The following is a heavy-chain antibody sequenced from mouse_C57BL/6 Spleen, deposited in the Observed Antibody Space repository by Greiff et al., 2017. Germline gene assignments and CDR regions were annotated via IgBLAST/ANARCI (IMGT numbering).Heavy chain of an antibody. CDR1: GFTIKNTY. D-gene: IGHD3-3*01. V-gene: IGHV14-3*01. J-gene: IGHJ2*01. CDR3: ARDEGRGDYFDD. CDR2: IDPANGNT. Sequence: EVQLQQSVAELVRPGASVKLSCTASGFTIKNTYMHWVKQRPEQGLEWIGRIDPANGNTKYAPKFQGKATITADTSSNTAYLQLSSLTSEDTAIYYCARDEGRGDYFDDWGQGTTLTVSS.